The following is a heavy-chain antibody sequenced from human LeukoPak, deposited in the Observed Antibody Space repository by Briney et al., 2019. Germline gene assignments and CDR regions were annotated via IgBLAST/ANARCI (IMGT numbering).Heavy chain of an antibody. J-gene: IGHJ3*02. CDR2: ISGSGGST. CDR3: AKDQTDAFDI. CDR1: GFTLSSYA. V-gene: IGHV3-23*01. Sequence: VGSLRLSGAASGFTLSSYAMSWVRQAPGKGLEWVSAISGSGGSTYYAHSVKGRFTISRDNSKNTLYLQMNSLRAEDTAVYYCAKDQTDAFDIWGQGTMVTVSS.